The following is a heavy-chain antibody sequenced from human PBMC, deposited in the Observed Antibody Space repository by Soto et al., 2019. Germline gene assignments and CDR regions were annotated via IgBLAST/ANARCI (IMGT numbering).Heavy chain of an antibody. J-gene: IGHJ5*02. D-gene: IGHD2-21*02. Sequence: PSETLSLTCAVSGGTVASSHWWSWVRQPPGGGLEWIGNVYHTGDTNFNPSLQSRVTISVDKSNNQFSLRLNSLTAADTAVSFCAREIVTAGGNNYFDPWGPGTLVTVSS. CDR3: AREIVTAGGNNYFDP. CDR1: GGTVASSHW. V-gene: IGHV4-4*02. CDR2: VYHTGDT.